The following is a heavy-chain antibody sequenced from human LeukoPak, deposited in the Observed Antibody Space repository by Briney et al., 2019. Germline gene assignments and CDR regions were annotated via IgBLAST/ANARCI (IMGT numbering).Heavy chain of an antibody. J-gene: IGHJ4*02. CDR2: ISNSGSSI. D-gene: IGHD3-16*01. CDR1: GFSFSDYY. V-gene: IGHV3-11*01. CDR3: ARERGDDY. Sequence: GGSLRLSCAASGFSFSDYYMSWIRQAPGKGLEWVSYISNSGSSIYYADSVKGRFTISRDNARESVHLQMNSLRVEDTAVYYCARERGDDYWGQGTLVTVSS.